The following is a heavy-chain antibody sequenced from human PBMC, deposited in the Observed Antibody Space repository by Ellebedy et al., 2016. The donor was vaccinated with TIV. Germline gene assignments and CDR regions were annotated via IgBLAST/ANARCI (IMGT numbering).Heavy chain of an antibody. CDR2: ISGSGVNT. D-gene: IGHD1-26*01. J-gene: IGHJ4*02. V-gene: IGHV3-23*01. CDR3: AKDVGSIEGLDY. CDR1: GFSFRSYA. Sequence: GGSLRLSCAASGFSFRSYAMSWVRQAPGKGPEWVSGISGSGVNTYYADSVKGRFTISRDNSKNTLYLQLNSLRAEDTAIYYCAKDVGSIEGLDYWGQGTLVTVSS.